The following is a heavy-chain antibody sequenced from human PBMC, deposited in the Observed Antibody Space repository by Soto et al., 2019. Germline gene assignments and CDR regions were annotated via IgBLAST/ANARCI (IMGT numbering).Heavy chain of an antibody. CDR1: AFTFSRHG. CDR2: IWSDGSSQ. Sequence: QVQLVESGGGVVQPGGSLRLSCAASAFTFSRHGMHWVRQAPGKGLQWVGAIWSDGSSQRYAESVKGRFTISRDNSKNTPYMQMKSLRAEDTAVYYCARERTFGENNHNYMDVWGTGITVTVSS. D-gene: IGHD3-10*01. V-gene: IGHV3-33*01. J-gene: IGHJ6*03. CDR3: ARERTFGENNHNYMDV.